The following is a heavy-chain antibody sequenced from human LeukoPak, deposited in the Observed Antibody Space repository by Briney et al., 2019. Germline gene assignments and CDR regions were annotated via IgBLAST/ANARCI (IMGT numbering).Heavy chain of an antibody. CDR3: AGSYYYDSSGPQDY. V-gene: IGHV6-1*01. D-gene: IGHD3-22*01. Sequence: SQTLSLTCAISGDSVSSNSAAWNWIRQSPSRGLEWLGRTYYRSKWYNDYAVSVKSRITINPDTSKNQFSLKLSSVTAADTAVYYCAGSYYYDSSGPQDYWGQGTLVTVPS. J-gene: IGHJ4*02. CDR2: TYYRSKWYN. CDR1: GDSVSSNSAA.